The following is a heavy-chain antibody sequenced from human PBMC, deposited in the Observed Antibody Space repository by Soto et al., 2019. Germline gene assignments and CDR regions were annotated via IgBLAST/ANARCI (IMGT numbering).Heavy chain of an antibody. Sequence: GASVKVSCKASGYTFTSYYMHWVRQAPGQGLEWMGIINPSGGSTSYAQKFQGRVTMTRDTSTSTVYMELSSLRSEDTAVYYCAMALIKYYYDSSGYYSFDYWGQGTLVTVSS. CDR3: AMALIKYYYDSSGYYSFDY. V-gene: IGHV1-46*01. J-gene: IGHJ4*02. CDR2: INPSGGST. D-gene: IGHD3-22*01. CDR1: GYTFTSYY.